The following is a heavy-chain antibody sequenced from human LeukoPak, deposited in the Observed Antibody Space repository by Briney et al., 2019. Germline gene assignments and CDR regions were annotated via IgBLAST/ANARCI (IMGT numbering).Heavy chain of an antibody. CDR3: ARRAGAYSHPYDY. Sequence: GGSLRISCADSGFSVSSTYMSWVCQAPGKGLEWVSIIYSAGNTFYADSVKGRFTITREISKNTLYLQMNSLRAEDTAVYYCARRAGAYSHPYDYWGQGTLVTVSS. D-gene: IGHD4/OR15-4a*01. CDR2: IYSAGNT. V-gene: IGHV3-53*01. J-gene: IGHJ4*02. CDR1: GFSVSSTY.